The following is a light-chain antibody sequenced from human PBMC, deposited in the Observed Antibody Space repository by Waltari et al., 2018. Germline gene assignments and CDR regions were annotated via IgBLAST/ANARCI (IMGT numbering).Light chain of an antibody. V-gene: IGKV1-5*03. CDR3: QQYHSDPWT. J-gene: IGKJ1*01. CDR2: KAS. Sequence: DIQMTQSPSTLSASVGDRVTVTCRASQTINDWLAWYQQKPGKAPRLQIFKASTLETGVPSTFSGSGSGTEFTLTISPLQPDDFATYYCQQYHSDPWTFGQGTRVEIK. CDR1: QTINDW.